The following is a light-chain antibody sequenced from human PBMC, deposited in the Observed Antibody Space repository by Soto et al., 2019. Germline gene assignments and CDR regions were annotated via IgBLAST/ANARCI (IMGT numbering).Light chain of an antibody. V-gene: IGLV4-60*02. CDR1: SGHSSFI. Sequence: QSVLTQSSSASASLRSSVKLTYTLSSGHSSFIIAWHQQQPGKAPRFLMKLEGDGSYDKGSGVPDRFSGSSSGADRYLTISNLQFEDEADYYCETWDDNTWVFGGGTKVTVL. CDR3: ETWDDNTWV. CDR2: LEGDGSY. J-gene: IGLJ3*02.